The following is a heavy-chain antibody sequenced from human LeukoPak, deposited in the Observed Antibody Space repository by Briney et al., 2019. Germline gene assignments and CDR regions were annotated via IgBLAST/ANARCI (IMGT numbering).Heavy chain of an antibody. J-gene: IGHJ4*02. CDR2: LSSSGINK. CDR1: GFTFSTYG. CDR3: ARDHAGSGRAFDY. V-gene: IGHV3-30*03. Sequence: GVSLRLSCAASGFTFSTYGIHWVRQARGKGLEWVRLLSSSGINKHYADSVKGRFIISRDNSMNTLYLQMNSLGVEDTAAYYCARDHAGSGRAFDYWGQGTLVTVSS. D-gene: IGHD2-15*01.